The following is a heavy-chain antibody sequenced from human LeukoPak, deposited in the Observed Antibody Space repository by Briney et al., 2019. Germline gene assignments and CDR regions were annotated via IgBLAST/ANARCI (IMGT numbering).Heavy chain of an antibody. CDR1: GFTFSSYW. Sequence: PGGSLRLSCIASGFTFSSYWMHWVRQAPGKGLVWVSRINNDGYSTSYADSVKGRFTISGDNAKNTLYLQMNSLRAEDTAVYYCARGTRSGSSDYWGQGTLVTVSS. CDR2: INNDGYST. J-gene: IGHJ4*02. V-gene: IGHV3-74*01. CDR3: ARGTRSGSSDY. D-gene: IGHD3-10*01.